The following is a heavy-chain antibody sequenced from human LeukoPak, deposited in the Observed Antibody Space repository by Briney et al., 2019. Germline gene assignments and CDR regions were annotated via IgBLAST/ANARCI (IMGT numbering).Heavy chain of an antibody. Sequence: GALRLSCAASGLTFINFGMTWVRQAPGKGLEWVSAISAVITFYADSVKGRFTISRDNSKNTLYLQMNNLRAEDTAVFYCARYRTYFDYWGQGTLVTVSS. CDR2: ISAVIT. V-gene: IGHV3-23*01. J-gene: IGHJ4*02. CDR1: GLTFINFG. CDR3: ARYRTYFDY. D-gene: IGHD5-18*01.